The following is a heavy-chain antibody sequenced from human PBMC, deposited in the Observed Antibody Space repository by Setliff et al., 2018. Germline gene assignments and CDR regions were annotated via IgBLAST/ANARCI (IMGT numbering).Heavy chain of an antibody. V-gene: IGHV4-4*02. Sequence: PSETLSLTCAVSGASINSNNWWSWVRQPPGKGLEWIGEIYHTENTNYNPSLKSRVTISIDKSNNQFSLTMSSVTAADAAVYYCARGRNVAARLLDTWGQGSRVTVSS. CDR1: GASINSNNW. CDR3: ARGRNVAARLLDT. D-gene: IGHD6-6*01. J-gene: IGHJ5*02. CDR2: IYHTENT.